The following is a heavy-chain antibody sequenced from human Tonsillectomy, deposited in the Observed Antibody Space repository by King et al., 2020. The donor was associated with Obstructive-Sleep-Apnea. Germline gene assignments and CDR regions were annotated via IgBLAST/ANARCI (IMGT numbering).Heavy chain of an antibody. D-gene: IGHD3-22*01. CDR3: ARDHSSGYFPNWFDP. CDR2: IYHSGTT. CDR1: GGSISSSNW. Sequence: VQLQESGPGLVKPSGTLSLTCAVSGGSISSSNWWSWVRQPPGKGLEWIGEIYHSGTTNYNPSLKSRVTISVDKSKNQFSVKLSSVTAADTAIYFCARDHSSGYFPNWFDPWGPGTLVTVSS. V-gene: IGHV4-4*02. J-gene: IGHJ5*02.